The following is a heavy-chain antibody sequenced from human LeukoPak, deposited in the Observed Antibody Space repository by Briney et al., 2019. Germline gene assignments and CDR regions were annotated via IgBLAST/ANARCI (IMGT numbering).Heavy chain of an antibody. CDR3: ARDYSGYDSYY. CDR1: GFTLSSYW. CDR2: IRQDGSEK. D-gene: IGHD5-12*01. Sequence: PGGSLRLSCAASGFTLSSYWMSWVRQAPGKGLEWVANIRQDGSEKYYVDSVKGRFTISRDNAKNSLYLQMNSLRAEDTAVYYCARDYSGYDSYYWGQGTLVTVSS. J-gene: IGHJ4*02. V-gene: IGHV3-7*01.